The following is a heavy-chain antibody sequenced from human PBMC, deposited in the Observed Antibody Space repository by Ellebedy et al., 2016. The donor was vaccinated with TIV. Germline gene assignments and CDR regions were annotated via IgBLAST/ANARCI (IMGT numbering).Heavy chain of an antibody. V-gene: IGHV5-51*01. CDR3: ARMVYGSGWDGYFDP. Sequence: ASVKVSCKTSGYSFTNYWIAWVRQRPGKGLEWMGFIYPRDSDTRYSPSSQGQVTISADKSINTVYLQWSSLKASDTAMYYCARMVYGSGWDGYFDPWGQGTLVTVSS. J-gene: IGHJ5*02. CDR1: GYSFTNYW. D-gene: IGHD6-19*01. CDR2: IYPRDSDT.